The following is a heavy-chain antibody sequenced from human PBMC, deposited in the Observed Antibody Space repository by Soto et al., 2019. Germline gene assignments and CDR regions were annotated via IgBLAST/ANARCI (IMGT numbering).Heavy chain of an antibody. V-gene: IGHV3-11*05. D-gene: IGHD1-26*01. CDR3: AKTVGLGPLGHFPL. CDR1: GLTFSDAY. J-gene: IGHJ2*01. CDR2: ISHTSHYM. Sequence: QEQLVESGGGLVKPGGSLRLSCAASGLTFSDAYMSWIRQAPGKGLEGVSYISHTSHYMKYSDSVEGRFTVSRDNAKNSRYRHINSLRDEDTAVYYCAKTVGLGPLGHFPLWGRGTLVIVSS.